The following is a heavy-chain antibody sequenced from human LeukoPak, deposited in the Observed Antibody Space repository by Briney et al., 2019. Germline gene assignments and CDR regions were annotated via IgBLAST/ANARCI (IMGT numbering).Heavy chain of an antibody. CDR2: IYNGVNT. V-gene: IGHV4-61*01. CDR1: GASVSSASY. J-gene: IGHJ4*02. D-gene: IGHD2-15*01. Sequence: PSETLSLTCTVSGASVSSASYWTWIRQPPGKGVEWIAHIYNGVNTNYNPSLKSRVTISVDTSRNQFSLQLSSVTAANTAVYYCARIHRYCSGGACYVLDNWGQGTLVAVSS. CDR3: ARIHRYCSGGACYVLDN.